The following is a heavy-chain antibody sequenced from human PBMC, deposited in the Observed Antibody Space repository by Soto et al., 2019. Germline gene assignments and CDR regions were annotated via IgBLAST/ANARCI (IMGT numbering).Heavy chain of an antibody. CDR2: IRSKGNNYAT. V-gene: IGHV3-73*01. J-gene: IGHJ6*03. CDR3: SRQASDFWSGKPQYYMDV. D-gene: IGHD3-3*01. CDR1: GFTFSGSA. Sequence: EVQLVESGGGLVQPGGSLKLSCAASGFTFSGSAMHWVRQASGKGLEWVGRIRSKGNNYATAYGASLNGRFSMSRDDSKNTAYLQMNSLNTEDTAVYYCSRQASDFWSGKPQYYMDVWGKGTTVTVSS.